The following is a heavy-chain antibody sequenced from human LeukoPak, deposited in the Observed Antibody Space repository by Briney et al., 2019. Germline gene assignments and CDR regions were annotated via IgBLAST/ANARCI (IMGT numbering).Heavy chain of an antibody. Sequence: GGSLRLSCAASGFTFSSYWMSWVRQAPGKGLEWVANIKQDGSQKYYMDSVKGRFVISRDNAKNSLYLQMNSLRDEDTAVYFCARGPYSYDSSGAFDIWGQGTMVTVSS. CDR2: IKQDGSQK. CDR3: ARGPYSYDSSGAFDI. CDR1: GFTFSSYW. V-gene: IGHV3-7*03. J-gene: IGHJ3*02. D-gene: IGHD3-22*01.